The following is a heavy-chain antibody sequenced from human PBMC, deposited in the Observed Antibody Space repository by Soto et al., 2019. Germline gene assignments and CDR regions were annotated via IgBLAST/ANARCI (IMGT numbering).Heavy chain of an antibody. CDR3: ARAGGTTVTGLWHFDS. J-gene: IGHJ4*02. D-gene: IGHD4-17*01. CDR2: IWYDGTQK. Sequence: QVQLEESGGGVVQPGRSLRLSCEASGFTFNTYSLHLVRQPPGKGLEWLAAIWYDGTQKYYADSVKGRFIISRDNPKKTLYLEMKSMRAEDTAVYYCARAGGTTVTGLWHFDSWGQGTLVTVSS. V-gene: IGHV3-33*01. CDR1: GFTFNTYS.